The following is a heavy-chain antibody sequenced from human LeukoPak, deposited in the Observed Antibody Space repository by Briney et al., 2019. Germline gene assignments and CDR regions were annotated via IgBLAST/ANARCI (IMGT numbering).Heavy chain of an antibody. V-gene: IGHV3-23*01. CDR1: GFTFSSYA. J-gene: IGHJ4*02. Sequence: GGSLRLSCAASGFTFSSYAMSWVRQAPGKGLAWVSAISSGGGSTFYADSVKGRFTISRDNSNNTLYLQMNSLRAEDTAVYYCATRPATYSNWGQGTLVTVSS. CDR3: ATRPATYSN. CDR2: ISSGGGST. D-gene: IGHD6-13*01.